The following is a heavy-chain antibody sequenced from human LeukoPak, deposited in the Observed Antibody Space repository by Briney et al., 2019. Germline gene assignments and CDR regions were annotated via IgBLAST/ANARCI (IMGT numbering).Heavy chain of an antibody. CDR3: AKDTGGWPYYFDY. V-gene: IGHV3-9*01. CDR1: GFTFDDYA. CDR2: ISWNSDTI. D-gene: IGHD6-19*01. J-gene: IGHJ4*02. Sequence: GGSLRLSCAASGFTFDDYAMHWVRQAPGKGLEWVSGISWNSDTIGYADSVKGRFTISRDNAKNSLYLQMNSLRAEDTAFYYCAKDTGGWPYYFDYWGQGTLVTVSS.